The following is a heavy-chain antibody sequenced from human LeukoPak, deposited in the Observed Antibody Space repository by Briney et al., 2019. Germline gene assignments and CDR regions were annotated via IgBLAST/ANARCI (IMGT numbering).Heavy chain of an antibody. CDR1: GYTFTGYY. Sequence: ASVKVSCKASGYTFTGYYMHWVRQAPGQGLEWMGWINPNSGGTNYAQKFQGWVTMTRDTSISTAYMELSRLRSDDTAVYYCARGTRALWFGELSRTVDAFDIWGQGTMVTVSS. CDR2: INPNSGGT. D-gene: IGHD3-10*01. J-gene: IGHJ3*02. CDR3: ARGTRALWFGELSRTVDAFDI. V-gene: IGHV1-2*04.